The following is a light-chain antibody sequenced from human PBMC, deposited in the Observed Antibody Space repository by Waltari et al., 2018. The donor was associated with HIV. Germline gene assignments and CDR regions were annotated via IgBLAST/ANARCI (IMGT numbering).Light chain of an antibody. CDR1: SSDVGSYNL. Sequence: QSALPQPASVSGSFGQSITISCTGTSSDVGSYNLVSWYQHHPGKAPKLIIYEVSKRPSGVSNRFSGSKSGNTASLTVSGLQAEDEADYYCCSYAGNSIPFGGGTKLTVL. V-gene: IGLV2-23*02. CDR2: EVS. J-gene: IGLJ2*01. CDR3: CSYAGNSIP.